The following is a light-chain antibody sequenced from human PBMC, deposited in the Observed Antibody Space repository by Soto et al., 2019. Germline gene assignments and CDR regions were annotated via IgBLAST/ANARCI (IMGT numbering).Light chain of an antibody. CDR3: ATWDSSLRGVV. CDR2: DSN. J-gene: IGLJ2*01. V-gene: IGLV1-51*01. CDR1: SSNIGNNY. Sequence: QSVLTQSPSVSAAPGQKVTISCSGTSSNIGNNYVSWYQQLPGTAPKLLIYDSNKRPSGIPDRFSGSKSGTSATLGITGLQTGDEADYYCATWDSSLRGVVFGGATKLTVL.